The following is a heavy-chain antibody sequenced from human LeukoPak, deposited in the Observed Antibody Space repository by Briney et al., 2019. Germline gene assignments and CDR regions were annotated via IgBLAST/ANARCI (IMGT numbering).Heavy chain of an antibody. V-gene: IGHV4-31*03. D-gene: IGHD3-22*01. CDR1: GGSISSGGYY. Sequence: TLSLTCTVSGGSISSGGYYWSWIRQHPGKGLEWIGYIYYSGSTYYNPSLKSRVTISVDTSKNQFSLKLSSVTAADTAVYYCARGHYYDSSGYVDAFDIWGQGTMVTVSS. CDR2: IYYSGST. J-gene: IGHJ3*02. CDR3: ARGHYYDSSGYVDAFDI.